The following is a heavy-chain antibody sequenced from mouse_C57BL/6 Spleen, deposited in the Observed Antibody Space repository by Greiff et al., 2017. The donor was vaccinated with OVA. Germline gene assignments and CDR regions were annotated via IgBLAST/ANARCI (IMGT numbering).Heavy chain of an antibody. D-gene: IGHD1-1*01. CDR1: GYTFTSYW. J-gene: IGHJ4*01. CDR2: IDPSDSYT. CDR3: ARSHYGSDYYAMDY. V-gene: IGHV1-69*01. Sequence: VQLQQSGAELVMPGASVKLSCKASGYTFTSYWMHWVKQRPGQGLEWIGEIDPSDSYTNYNQKFKGKSTLTVDKSSSTAYMQLSSLTSEDSAVYYCARSHYGSDYYAMDYWGQGTSVTVSS.